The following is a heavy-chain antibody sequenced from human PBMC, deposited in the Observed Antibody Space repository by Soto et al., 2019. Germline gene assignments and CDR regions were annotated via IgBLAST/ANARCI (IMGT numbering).Heavy chain of an antibody. CDR1: GGNFITFA. D-gene: IGHD7-27*01. V-gene: IGHV1-69*01. CDR3: AKKLGIDPFGSYGLDV. Sequence: QVELVQSGAEVKKPGSSVKVSCKASGGNFITFAISWVRQAPGQDLEWMGDIIPISSTTKSAHKFQDRVTISADGSSSTVHMELRSLKPEDTSIYFCAKKLGIDPFGSYGLDVWGQGTTFTVSS. CDR2: IIPISSTT. J-gene: IGHJ6*02.